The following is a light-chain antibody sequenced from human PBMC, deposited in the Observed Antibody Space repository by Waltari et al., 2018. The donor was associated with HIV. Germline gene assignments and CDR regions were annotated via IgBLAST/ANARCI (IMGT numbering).Light chain of an antibody. CDR2: AGF. J-gene: IGKJ2*01. Sequence: DIQMTQFPSSLSASVGDRVTITCRASQNIVTYLNWYQQKPGKAPNRLIYAGFSLQSGVPSRFSGHRSGTDFTLTISSLQPEDFATYYCQQSYSVPNTFGQGTKVDIK. CDR1: QNIVTY. V-gene: IGKV1-39*01. CDR3: QQSYSVPNT.